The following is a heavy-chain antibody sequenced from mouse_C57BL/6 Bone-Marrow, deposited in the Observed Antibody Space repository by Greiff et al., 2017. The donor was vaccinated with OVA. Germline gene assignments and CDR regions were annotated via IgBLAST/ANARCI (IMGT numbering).Heavy chain of an antibody. CDR3: ARYGYYFDY. CDR1: GYSITSDY. Sequence: VQLKESGPGLAKPSQTLSLTCSVTGYSITSDYWNWLRKFPGNKLEYMGYISYSGSTYYNPSLKSRISITRDTSKNQYYLQLNSVTTEDTATYYCARYGYYFDYWGQGTTLTVSS. V-gene: IGHV3-8*01. D-gene: IGHD2-2*01. J-gene: IGHJ2*01. CDR2: ISYSGST.